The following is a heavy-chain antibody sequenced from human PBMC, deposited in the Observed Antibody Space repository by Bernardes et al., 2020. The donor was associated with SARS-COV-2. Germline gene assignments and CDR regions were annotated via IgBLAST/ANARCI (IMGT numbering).Heavy chain of an antibody. Sequence: SVKVSFTSSGYTFPYLYLHWVRQAPGQALEWMCWSTPFNGNLNYAQKFQDRITITRATSLSTAYMELSSLRSEDTAIYYCARSSLYGSQYHFDSWGQGNLVTVSS. D-gene: IGHD6-13*01. V-gene: IGHV1-45*02. CDR2: STPFNGNL. CDR1: GYTFPYLY. CDR3: ARSSLYGSQYHFDS. J-gene: IGHJ4*02.